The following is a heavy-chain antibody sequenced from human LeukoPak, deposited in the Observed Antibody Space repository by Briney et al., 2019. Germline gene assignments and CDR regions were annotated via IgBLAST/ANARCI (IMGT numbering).Heavy chain of an antibody. CDR3: ARDRDYYYYYMDV. Sequence: PSETLSLTCTVSGGSISSYYWSWIRQPPGKGLEWIGYIYYSGSTNYNPSLKSRVTISVDTSKNQFSLKLSSVTAADTAVYSCARDRDYYYYYMDVWGKGTTVTVSS. D-gene: IGHD3-10*01. CDR2: IYYSGST. V-gene: IGHV4-59*01. J-gene: IGHJ6*03. CDR1: GGSISSYY.